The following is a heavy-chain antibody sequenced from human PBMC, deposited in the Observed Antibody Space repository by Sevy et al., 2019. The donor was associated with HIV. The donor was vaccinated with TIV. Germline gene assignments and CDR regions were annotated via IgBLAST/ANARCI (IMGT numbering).Heavy chain of an antibody. CDR1: GFTFSSYG. CDR2: IWYDRSNK. Sequence: GGSLRLSCAASGFTFSSYGMHWVRQAPRKGLEWVAVIWYDRSNKYYADSVKGRFTISRDNSKNTLYLQMNSLRAEDTAVYYCARDGYSSGWVGSFDYWGQGTLVTVSS. D-gene: IGHD6-19*01. J-gene: IGHJ4*02. CDR3: ARDGYSSGWVGSFDY. V-gene: IGHV3-33*01.